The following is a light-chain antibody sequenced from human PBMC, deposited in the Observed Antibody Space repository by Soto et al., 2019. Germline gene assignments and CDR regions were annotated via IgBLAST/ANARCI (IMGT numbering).Light chain of an antibody. V-gene: IGKV3-15*01. CDR3: QQFGDWPS. J-gene: IGKJ1*01. CDR2: DSS. Sequence: EIVLTQSPGTLSSSPGESATLSCRASQSVSSHVVWYQQKPGQAPRLLISDSSTTGFPARFSGSGSGTEFTNSICSLQSDDSAIYYCQQFGDWPSFGLGTQLEI. CDR1: QSVSSH.